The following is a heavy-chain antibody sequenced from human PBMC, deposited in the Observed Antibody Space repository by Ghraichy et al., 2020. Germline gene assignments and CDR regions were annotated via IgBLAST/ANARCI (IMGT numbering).Heavy chain of an antibody. CDR3: ARDQGDIVVVVAATGAFDI. Sequence: GGSLRLSCAASGFTFSSYSMNWVRLAPGKGLEWVSSISSSSSYIYYADSVKGRFTISRDNAKNSLYLQMNSLRAEDTAVYYCARDQGDIVVVVAATGAFDIWGQGTMVTVSS. J-gene: IGHJ3*02. D-gene: IGHD2-15*01. CDR2: ISSSSSYI. CDR1: GFTFSSYS. V-gene: IGHV3-21*01.